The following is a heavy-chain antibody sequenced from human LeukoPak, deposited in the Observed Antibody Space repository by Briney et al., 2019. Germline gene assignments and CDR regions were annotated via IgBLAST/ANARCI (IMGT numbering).Heavy chain of an antibody. CDR1: GFTFYDYG. CDR2: INWNGGST. D-gene: IGHD1-14*01. V-gene: IGHV3-20*04. CDR3: ARANPADFNL. J-gene: IGHJ2*01. Sequence: GGSLRLSCAASGFTFYDYGMSWVRQAPGKGLEWVSGINWNGGSTGYADSVKGRFTISRDNAKNTVHLQMNSLRDDDTAVYYCARANPADFNLWGRGTLVTVSP.